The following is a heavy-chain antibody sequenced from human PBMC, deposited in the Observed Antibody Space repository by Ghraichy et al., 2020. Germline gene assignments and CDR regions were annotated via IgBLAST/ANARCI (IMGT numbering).Heavy chain of an antibody. CDR3: AGQEGGFLEVYGMNV. CDR2: IYDSGST. V-gene: IGHV4-59*08. J-gene: IGHJ6*02. Sequence: WIGHIYDSGSTNYNPSLKSRVTISVDTSKNQFSLKLRSVTAADTAVDYCAGQEGGFLEVYGMNVWGQGT. D-gene: IGHD3-3*01.